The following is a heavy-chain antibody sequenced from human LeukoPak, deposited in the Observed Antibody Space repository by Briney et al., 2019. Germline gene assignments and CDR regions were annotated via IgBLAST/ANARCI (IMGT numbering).Heavy chain of an antibody. CDR1: GYTFTSYG. CDR3: ARDRQCGY. D-gene: IGHD2-21*01. Sequence: SAVNVSCKASGYTFTSYGISWVRQAPGQGLEWMGWISPYNGNTNYAPKLQGRLTMTTGTSTSTAYMELRSLRSDDTAVYYCARDRQCGYWGQGTLVTVSS. V-gene: IGHV1-18*01. CDR2: ISPYNGNT. J-gene: IGHJ4*02.